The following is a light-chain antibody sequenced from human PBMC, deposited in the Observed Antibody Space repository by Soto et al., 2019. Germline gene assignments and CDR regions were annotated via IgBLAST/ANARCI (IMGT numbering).Light chain of an antibody. V-gene: IGLV2-23*01. CDR1: SSDVGTYNL. J-gene: IGLJ2*01. Sequence: QAVVTQPASVSGSPGQSITISCTGTSSDVGTYNLVSWYQQHPGKAPKLMIYEGSKRPSGVSNRLSGSKSGNTASLTISGLQAEDEADYYCCSYAGSRTVVFGGGTKLTVL. CDR2: EGS. CDR3: CSYAGSRTVV.